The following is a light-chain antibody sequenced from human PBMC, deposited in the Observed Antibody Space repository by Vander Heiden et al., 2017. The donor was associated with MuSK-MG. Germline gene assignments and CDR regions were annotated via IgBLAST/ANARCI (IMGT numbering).Light chain of an antibody. CDR2: QDN. CDR1: KLGNKY. V-gene: IGLV3-1*01. CDR3: QAWDSITGV. J-gene: IGLJ1*01. Sequence: SYELTQPPSVSVSPGQTASITCSGDKLGNKYAYWYQQKPGQSPVLVIYQDNKRPSGIPERFSGSNSGNTATLTISGTQAMDEADYYCQAWDSITGVFGTGTKVTVL.